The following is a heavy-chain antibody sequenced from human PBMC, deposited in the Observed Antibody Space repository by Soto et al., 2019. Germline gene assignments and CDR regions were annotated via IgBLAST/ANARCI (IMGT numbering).Heavy chain of an antibody. Sequence: QVQLQESGPGLVKPSETLSLTCTVSGGSISSYYWSWIRQPPGKGLEWIGYIYHSASTKYSPSLTSRFPTSVDTSTNQVSLNLSSVTAADPAVYYCARHSPYCGGDCYSLDYWGQGTLVTVSS. CDR3: ARHSPYCGGDCYSLDY. D-gene: IGHD2-21*02. V-gene: IGHV4-59*08. CDR1: GGSISSYY. CDR2: IYHSAST. J-gene: IGHJ4*02.